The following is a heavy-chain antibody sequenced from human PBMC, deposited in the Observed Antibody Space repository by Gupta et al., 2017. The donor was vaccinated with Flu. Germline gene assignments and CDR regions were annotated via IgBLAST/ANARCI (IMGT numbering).Heavy chain of an antibody. CDR2: IIPIFGTA. D-gene: IGHD3-22*01. V-gene: IGHV1-69*01. CDR3: ARTLPSDSSAYYGMDV. J-gene: IGHJ6*02. CDR1: GGTFSSYA. Sequence: QVQLVQSGAEVKKPGSSVKVSCKASGGTFSSYAISWVRQAPGQGLEWMGGIIPIFGTAKYAQKCQGRVTITADESTSTAYMELSSLRSEETAVYYCARTLPSDSSAYYGMDVWGHGTTITVSS.